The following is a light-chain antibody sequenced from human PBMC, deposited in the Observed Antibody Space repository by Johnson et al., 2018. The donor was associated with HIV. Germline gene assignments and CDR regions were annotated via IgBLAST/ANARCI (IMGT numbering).Light chain of an antibody. CDR2: ENN. CDR1: SSNIANNY. Sequence: QSVLTQPPSVSAAPGHQVTISCSGSSSNIANNYVSWYQQFPGTAPKLLIYENNKRPSGIPDRFSGSKSGTSASLGITGLQTGDEADYYCGTWDSSLSAHVFGTGTKVTVL. V-gene: IGLV1-51*02. J-gene: IGLJ1*01. CDR3: GTWDSSLSAHV.